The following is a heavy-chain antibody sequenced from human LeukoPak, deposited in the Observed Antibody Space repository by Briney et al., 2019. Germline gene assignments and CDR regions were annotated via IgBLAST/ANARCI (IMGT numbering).Heavy chain of an antibody. CDR1: GGSVSSGSYY. J-gene: IGHJ5*02. D-gene: IGHD5-12*01. Sequence: SETLSLTCAVSGGSVSSGSYYWNWIRQPPGKGLEWIGYIYYSGSTSYNPSLKSRATISIDTSKNQFSLKLRSVTAADTAVCYCAREYRWFDPWGQGTLVTVSS. CDR3: AREYRWFDP. CDR2: IYYSGST. V-gene: IGHV4-61*01.